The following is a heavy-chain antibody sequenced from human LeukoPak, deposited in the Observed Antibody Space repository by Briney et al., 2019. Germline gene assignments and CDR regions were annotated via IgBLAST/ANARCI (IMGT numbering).Heavy chain of an antibody. CDR1: GYTFTGYS. V-gene: IGHV1-2*02. D-gene: IGHD3-10*01. Sequence: ASVKVSCKASGYTFTGYSMHWVRQAPGQGLEWMGWINPNSGGTNYAQKFQGRVTMTRDTSISTAYMELSRLRSDDTAVYYCARELYPMVRGVMNYWGQGTLVTVSS. J-gene: IGHJ4*02. CDR2: INPNSGGT. CDR3: ARELYPMVRGVMNY.